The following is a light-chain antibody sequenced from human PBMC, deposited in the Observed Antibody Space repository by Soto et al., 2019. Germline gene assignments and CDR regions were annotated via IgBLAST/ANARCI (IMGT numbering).Light chain of an antibody. CDR3: QQTFRTPHT. CDR1: QTISSY. CDR2: SAS. V-gene: IGKV1-39*01. Sequence: IQMTQSPASLSASVGDRVTITCRASQTISSYLNWYQQKAGAAPKLLIYSASTLQSGVPSRFSGSGFGPDYALPISSLQPADFAVYYFQQTFRTPHTFGQGTKLDSK. J-gene: IGKJ2*01.